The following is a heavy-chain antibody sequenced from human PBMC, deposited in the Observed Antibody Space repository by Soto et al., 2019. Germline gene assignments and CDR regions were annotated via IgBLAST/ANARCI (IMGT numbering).Heavy chain of an antibody. D-gene: IGHD4-4*01. J-gene: IGHJ6*02. CDR2: IIPIFGTA. CDR1: GGTFSSYA. Sequence: ASVKVSCKASGGTFSSYAISWVRQAPGQGLEWMGGIIPIFGTANYAQKFQGRVTITADESTSTAYMELSSLRSEDTAVYYCARAGSTVTAYYYYGMDVWGQGTTVTSP. V-gene: IGHV1-69*13. CDR3: ARAGSTVTAYYYYGMDV.